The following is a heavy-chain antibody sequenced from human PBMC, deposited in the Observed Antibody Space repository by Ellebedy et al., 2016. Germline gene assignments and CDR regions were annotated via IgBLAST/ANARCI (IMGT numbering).Heavy chain of an antibody. CDR1: GFTFSSYA. Sequence: GGSLRLSCAASGFTFSSYAMSWVRQAPGKGLEWVSAISGSGGSTYYADSVKGRFTISRDNSMNTLYLQMNSLKAEDTAVYYCAKESSRVRRLPLGGMDVWGQGTTVTVSS. CDR2: ISGSGGST. CDR3: AKESSRVRRLPLGGMDV. J-gene: IGHJ6*02. V-gene: IGHV3-23*01. D-gene: IGHD4-11*01.